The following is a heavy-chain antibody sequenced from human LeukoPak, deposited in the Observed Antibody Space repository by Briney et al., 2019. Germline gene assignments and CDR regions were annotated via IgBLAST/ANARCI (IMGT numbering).Heavy chain of an antibody. CDR3: TRDRSRAEDD. CDR1: GFTFSSYW. V-gene: IGHV3-7*01. D-gene: IGHD1-14*01. J-gene: IGHJ4*02. Sequence: GGSLRLSCAASGFTFSSYWMSWVRQAPGKGLEWVANIKQDGSEKYYVDSVKGRFTISRDNANNLLYLQMNSLRGEDTAVYYCTRDRSRAEDDWGQGTLVTVSS. CDR2: IKQDGSEK.